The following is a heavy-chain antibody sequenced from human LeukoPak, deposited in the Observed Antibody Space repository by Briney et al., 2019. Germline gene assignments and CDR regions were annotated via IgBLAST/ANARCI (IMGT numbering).Heavy chain of an antibody. CDR2: IYYSGST. D-gene: IGHD3-22*01. CDR1: GGSISSYY. J-gene: IGHJ4*02. CDR3: ARDGGYYDSSGYYLDY. V-gene: IGHV4-59*01. Sequence: SETLSLTCTVSGGSISSYYWSWIRQPPGKGLEWIGYIYYSGSTNYNPSLKSRVTISVDTSKNQFSLKLSSVTAADTAVYYCARDGGYYDSSGYYLDYWGQGTLVTVSS.